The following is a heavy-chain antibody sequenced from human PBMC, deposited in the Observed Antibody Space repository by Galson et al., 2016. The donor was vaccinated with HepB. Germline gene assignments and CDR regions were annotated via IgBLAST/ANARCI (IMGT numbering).Heavy chain of an antibody. CDR2: IGGSGGST. CDR3: AKSLIVGPTMNWYFDL. Sequence: SLRLSCAASGFTFSSHSMTWVRQAPGKGLEWVSGIGGSGGSTYYADSVKGRFTISRDNSKNTLYLQMNSLRAEDTAVYYCAKSLIVGPTMNWYFDLWGRGTLVTVSS. V-gene: IGHV3-23*01. D-gene: IGHD1-26*01. CDR1: GFTFSSHS. J-gene: IGHJ2*01.